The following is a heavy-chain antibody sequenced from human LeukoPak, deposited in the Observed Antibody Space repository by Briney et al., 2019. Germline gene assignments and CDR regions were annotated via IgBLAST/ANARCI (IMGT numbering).Heavy chain of an antibody. V-gene: IGHV4-4*07. D-gene: IGHD2-8*02. CDR3: ARDYIVETGVVGFDM. Sequence: KPSETLSLTCTVSGDSIGTYFWNWIRQSAGEGLEWIGHVYDGGRTNYNPSLKGRVTISVDTSRSLFSLRLSSVTAADTAVYYCARDYIVETGVVGFDMWGQGTMVTVSS. J-gene: IGHJ3*02. CDR1: GDSIGTYF. CDR2: VYDGGRT.